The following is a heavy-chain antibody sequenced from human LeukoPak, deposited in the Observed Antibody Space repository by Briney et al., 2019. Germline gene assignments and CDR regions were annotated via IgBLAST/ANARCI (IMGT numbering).Heavy chain of an antibody. V-gene: IGHV1-46*01. CDR1: GYTFTGYY. CDR3: AREGGSPHCSAGSCKYFFYMDV. J-gene: IGHJ6*03. D-gene: IGHD2-15*01. Sequence: GASVKVSCKASGYTFTGYYIHWVRQAPGQGLEWMGIINPSGGGTVYAQKFQGRVTMTRDTSTSTVYMELTSLRSEDAAVYYCAREGGSPHCSAGSCKYFFYMDVWGKGTTVTISS. CDR2: INPSGGGT.